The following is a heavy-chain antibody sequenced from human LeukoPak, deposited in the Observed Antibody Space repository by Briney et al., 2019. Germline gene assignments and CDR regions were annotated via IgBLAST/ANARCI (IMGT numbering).Heavy chain of an antibody. CDR1: GGSISSYH. J-gene: IGHJ4*02. Sequence: SETLSLTCTVSGGSISSYHWSWIRQPPGKGLEWVGYIYNSGSTNYNPSLKSRVTISVDTSKNQFSLKLSSVTAADTAVYYCARDSYCSSTSCYPDYWGQGTLVTVSS. CDR2: IYNSGST. D-gene: IGHD2-2*01. V-gene: IGHV4-59*01. CDR3: ARDSYCSSTSCYPDY.